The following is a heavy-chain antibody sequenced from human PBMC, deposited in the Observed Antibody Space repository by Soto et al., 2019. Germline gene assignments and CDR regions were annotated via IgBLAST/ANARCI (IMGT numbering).Heavy chain of an antibody. CDR3: ARVRYYYDSSGYWPSYYYYYGMDV. CDR2: ISAYNGNT. CDR1: GYTFTSYG. Sequence: ASVKVSCKASGYTFTSYGISWVRQAPGQGLEWMGWISAYNGNTNYAQKLQGRVTMTTDTSTSTAYMELRSLRSDDTAVYYCARVRYYYDSSGYWPSYYYYYGMDVWGQGTTVTVSS. J-gene: IGHJ6*02. D-gene: IGHD3-22*01. V-gene: IGHV1-18*01.